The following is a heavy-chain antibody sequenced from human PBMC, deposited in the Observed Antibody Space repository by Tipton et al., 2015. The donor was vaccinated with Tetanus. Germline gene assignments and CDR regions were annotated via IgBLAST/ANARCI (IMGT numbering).Heavy chain of an antibody. CDR2: VDYFGST. J-gene: IGHJ4*01. Sequence: TLSLTCTVSGGSISTYHWNWIRQSPGKGLEWIGYVDYFGSTKINPSLKSRVAMSVDTSKNQFSLKLSSVTAADSALYFCGRGTDAYKSGNYWGQGTLVTVSS. V-gene: IGHV4-59*12. D-gene: IGHD5-24*01. CDR3: GRGTDAYKSGNY. CDR1: GGSISTYH.